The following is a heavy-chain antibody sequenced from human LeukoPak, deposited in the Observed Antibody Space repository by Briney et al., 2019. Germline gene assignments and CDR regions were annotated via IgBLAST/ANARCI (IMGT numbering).Heavy chain of an antibody. CDR2: ISSSSSTI. D-gene: IGHD6-13*01. J-gene: IGHJ4*02. CDR1: GFTFSSYS. Sequence: GGSLRLSCAASGFTFSSYSMNWVRQAPGKGLEWVSYISSSSSTIYYEDSVKGRFTISRDNSKNTLYLQMNSLRAEDTAVYYCAKEAVPAAAGPKDWGQGTLVTVSS. V-gene: IGHV3-48*01. CDR3: AKEAVPAAAGPKD.